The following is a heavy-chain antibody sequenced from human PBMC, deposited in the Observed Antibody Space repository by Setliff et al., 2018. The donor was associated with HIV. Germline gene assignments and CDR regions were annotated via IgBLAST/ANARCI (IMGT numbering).Heavy chain of an antibody. J-gene: IGHJ6*03. V-gene: IGHV3-9*01. CDR3: AKAKWLPRNSFYYYMDV. D-gene: IGHD6-19*01. CDR2: ISWNSGSI. CDR1: GFTFDDYA. Sequence: GGSLRLSCAASGFTFDDYAMHWVRQAPGKGLEWVSGISWNSGSIGYADSVKGRFTISRDNAKNSLYLQMNSLRAEDTGLYYCAKAKWLPRNSFYYYMDVWGKGTTVTVSS.